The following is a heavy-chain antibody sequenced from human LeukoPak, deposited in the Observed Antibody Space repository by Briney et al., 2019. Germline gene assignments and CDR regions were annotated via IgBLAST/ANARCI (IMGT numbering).Heavy chain of an antibody. V-gene: IGHV3-66*01. J-gene: IGHJ4*02. CDR3: ARGLNVVVPAAMNYFDY. CDR1: GFTVSSNY. CDR2: IYSGGST. Sequence: GGSLRLSCAASGFTVSSNYMSWVRQAPGKGLEWVSVIYSGGSTYYADSVKGRFTISRDNSKNTLYLQMNSLRAVDTAVYYCARGLNVVVPAAMNYFDYWGQGTLVTVSS. D-gene: IGHD2-2*01.